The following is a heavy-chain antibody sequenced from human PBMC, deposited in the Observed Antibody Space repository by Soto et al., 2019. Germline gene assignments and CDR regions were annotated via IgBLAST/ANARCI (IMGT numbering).Heavy chain of an antibody. CDR1: GFTFSRYV. CDR2: ISSSTSYV. J-gene: IGHJ5*01. Sequence: LSLSCAASGFTFSRYVMNWLRQAPGKGREWVASISSSTSYVYYADSVKGRFSTSRDNAKNILYLEMYALRTEDTAVYYCARDPSEGRVGNWFESWGQGTLVTVSS. CDR3: ARDPSEGRVGNWFES. D-gene: IGHD2-2*01. V-gene: IGHV3-21*06.